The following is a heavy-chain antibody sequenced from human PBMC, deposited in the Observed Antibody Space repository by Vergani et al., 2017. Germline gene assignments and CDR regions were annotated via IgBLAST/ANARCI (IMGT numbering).Heavy chain of an antibody. Sequence: QVQLVQSGAEVKKPGSSVKVSCKASGGTFSSYAISWVRQAPGQGLEWMGGIIPIFGTANYAQKFKGRVTITADESTSRAYMELSSLRSEDTAVYYCSRRGYSYGYFGHYGMDVWGQGTTVTVSS. CDR3: SRRGYSYGYFGHYGMDV. CDR2: IIPIFGTA. J-gene: IGHJ6*02. CDR1: GGTFSSYA. V-gene: IGHV1-69*12. D-gene: IGHD5-18*01.